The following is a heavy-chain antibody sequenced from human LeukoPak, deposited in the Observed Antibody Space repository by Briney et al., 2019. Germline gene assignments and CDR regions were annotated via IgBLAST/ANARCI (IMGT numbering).Heavy chain of an antibody. CDR2: FYPSDSDT. V-gene: IGHV5-51*01. Sequence: GESLKISCKGSGYSFASYWSGWVRQLPGKGMEWVGIFYPSDSDTRYSPSFEGQVTISADKSISTTYLQWSSLEASDTAMYYCARHHAYGSGSYRNWFDPWGQGTLVTVSS. J-gene: IGHJ5*02. D-gene: IGHD3-10*01. CDR1: GYSFASYW. CDR3: ARHHAYGSGSYRNWFDP.